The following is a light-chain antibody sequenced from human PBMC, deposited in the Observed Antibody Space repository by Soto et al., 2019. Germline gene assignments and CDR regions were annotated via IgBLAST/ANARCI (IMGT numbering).Light chain of an antibody. V-gene: IGKV3-15*01. J-gene: IGKJ5*01. CDR3: QQYNNWPPVT. CDR1: QSVNSN. Sequence: EIVMTQSPATLTVSPGERAILSCRASQSVNSNLDWYQQRPGQAPRLLIYGASPRATGIPARFSDGGSGTEFTLTISSRQSEDFAVYYCQQYNNWPPVTCGQGTRLEIK. CDR2: GAS.